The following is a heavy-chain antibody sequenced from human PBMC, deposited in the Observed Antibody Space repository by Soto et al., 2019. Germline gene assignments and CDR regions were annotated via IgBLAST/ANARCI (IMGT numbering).Heavy chain of an antibody. Sequence: QVQLQESGPGLVKPSGTLSLTCAVSGGSISSSNWWSWVRQPPGKGPEWIGEIFHNGNTYSNPSLTGRVTMSVDKSKNQFSLNLNSVTAADTAVYYCASRTYAMDVWGQGTTVTVSS. CDR3: ASRTYAMDV. V-gene: IGHV4-4*02. CDR1: GGSISSSNW. CDR2: IFHNGNT. J-gene: IGHJ6*02.